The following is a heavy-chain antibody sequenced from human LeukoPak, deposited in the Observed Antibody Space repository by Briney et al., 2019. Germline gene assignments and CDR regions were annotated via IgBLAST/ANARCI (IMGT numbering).Heavy chain of an antibody. CDR3: ARDRVVVATTTTPYWYFDV. CDR2: IKQDGSEK. D-gene: IGHD2-15*01. Sequence: GRSLRLSCEASGLTFNKYWMTWVRQAPGKGLEWVANIKQDGSEKNYVDSVKGRFTISRDNAKNSLFLHMDSLRVEDTALYYGARDRVVVATTTTPYWYFDVWGRGTRVTVYS. J-gene: IGHJ2*01. CDR1: GLTFNKYW. V-gene: IGHV3-7*03.